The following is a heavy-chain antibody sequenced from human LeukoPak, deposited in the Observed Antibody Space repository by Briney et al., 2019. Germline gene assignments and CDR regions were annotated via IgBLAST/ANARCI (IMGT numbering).Heavy chain of an antibody. V-gene: IGHV1-8*01. D-gene: IGHD6-19*01. CDR3: ARVSSGWDFDY. Sequence: ASVKVSCKASGYTFTSYDINWVRQATGQGLERMGWMNPNSGNTGYAQKFQGRATMTRNTSISTAYMELSSLRSEDTAVYYCARVSSGWDFDYWGQGTLVTVSS. CDR2: MNPNSGNT. J-gene: IGHJ4*02. CDR1: GYTFTSYD.